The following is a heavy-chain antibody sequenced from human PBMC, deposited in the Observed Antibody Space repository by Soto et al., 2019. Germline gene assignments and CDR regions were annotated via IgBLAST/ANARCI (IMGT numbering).Heavy chain of an antibody. J-gene: IGHJ6*02. CDR1: GSTFSAFC. CDR3: GKVGFWVHYGLDV. D-gene: IGHD2-15*01. V-gene: IGHV3-23*01. Sequence: EVQLLESGGGLVQPGGSLRLSCAASGSTFSAFCMNWVRQAPGKGLEWVSAISRSGDITYYADSVKGRFTISRDNSKNTLYLEMNSLTGDDTAVYYCGKVGFWVHYGLDVWGQGTTVIVSS. CDR2: ISRSGDIT.